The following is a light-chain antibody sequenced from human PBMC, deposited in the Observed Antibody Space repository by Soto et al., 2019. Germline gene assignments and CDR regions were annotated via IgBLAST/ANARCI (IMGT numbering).Light chain of an antibody. CDR1: SRDVGSYNR. Sequence: QSLLTQPPSLSGSPGQSVTVSCTGTSRDVGSYNRGCWYQQPPGTAPKPMIYEVSDRPSGVPDRFSGSKAGNTASLTISGLQAEDEADYHCSSSTSSSTYVFATETKVTVL. CDR2: EVS. J-gene: IGLJ1*01. CDR3: SSSTSSSTYV. V-gene: IGLV2-18*02.